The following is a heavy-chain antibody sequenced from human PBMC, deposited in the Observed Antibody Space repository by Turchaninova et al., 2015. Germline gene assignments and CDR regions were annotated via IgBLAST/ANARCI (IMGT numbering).Heavy chain of an antibody. CDR2: IRNKGNSHTT. J-gene: IGHJ3*02. CDR1: GFTFSDHP. D-gene: IGHD2-21*01. V-gene: IGHV3-72*01. Sequence: EVQLVESGGGLVKPGGSRGLSWGAPGFTFSDHPMDWVHQAPGKGLEWVARIRNKGNSHTTEYSASVQGRFTISRDDSSDLLFLQMDSLRTEDTAVYHCARDKTGAYSFDIWGQGTMVTVSS. CDR3: ARDKTGAYSFDI.